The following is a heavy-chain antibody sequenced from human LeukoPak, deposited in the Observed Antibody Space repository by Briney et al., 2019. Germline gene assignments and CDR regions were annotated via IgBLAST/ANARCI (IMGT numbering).Heavy chain of an antibody. V-gene: IGHV1-18*04. CDR1: GYTFTSYY. J-gene: IGHJ3*01. CDR2: ISTYNGNT. CDR3: ARGDDAFDF. Sequence: ASVKVSCKASGYTFTSYYMHWVRQAPGQGLEWMGWISTYNGNTNYVQKLQGRVTVTTDTSTSTVYMELRSLRSDDTAVYYCARGDDAFDFWGQGTMVTVSS.